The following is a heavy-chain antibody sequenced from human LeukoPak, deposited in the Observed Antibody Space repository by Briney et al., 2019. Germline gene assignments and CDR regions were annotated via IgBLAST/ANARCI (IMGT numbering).Heavy chain of an antibody. D-gene: IGHD3-10*01. J-gene: IGHJ4*02. V-gene: IGHV3-23*01. CDR1: GFTFSNYA. CDR2: ISGSGGTT. CDR3: AKGNYYYGSGTYPNFDY. Sequence: SRGSLRLSCAASGFTFSNYAMNWVRQAPGKGLEWVSLISGSGGTTYYADSVKGRFTISRDNSKNTLYLQMNSLRVEDTAVYYCAKGNYYYGSGTYPNFDYWGQGTLVTVSS.